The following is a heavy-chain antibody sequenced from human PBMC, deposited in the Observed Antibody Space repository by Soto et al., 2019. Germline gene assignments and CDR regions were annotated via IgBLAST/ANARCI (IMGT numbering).Heavy chain of an antibody. CDR1: GGSISSYY. J-gene: IGHJ4*02. Sequence: PSETLSLTCTVSGGSISSYYWSWIRQPPGKGLEWVGYIYYSGSTNYNPSLKSRVTISVDTSKNQFSLKLNSMTASDTAMYYCSRVHGSQTAFDHWGQGTLVTVSS. V-gene: IGHV4-59*12. CDR2: IYYSGST. D-gene: IGHD5-12*01. CDR3: SRVHGSQTAFDH.